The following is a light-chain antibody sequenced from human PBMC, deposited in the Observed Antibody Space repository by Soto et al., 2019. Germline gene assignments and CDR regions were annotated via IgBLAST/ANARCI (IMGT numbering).Light chain of an antibody. V-gene: IGKV1-5*03. Sequence: DIQMTQYPSTLSSSVGDRFTITLLASQIISSWLAWYQQKPGKAPKLLIYKAASLESGVPSRFSGSGSGTEFTLTISCLQPDDFATYYCQQYNYYSRTFGQGTKVDIK. CDR1: QIISSW. CDR3: QQYNYYSRT. J-gene: IGKJ1*01. CDR2: KAA.